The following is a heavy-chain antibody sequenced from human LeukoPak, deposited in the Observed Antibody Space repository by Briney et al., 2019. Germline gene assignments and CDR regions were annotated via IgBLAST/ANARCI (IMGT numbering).Heavy chain of an antibody. CDR1: GFTFSTYN. CDR3: ARDATYYYDSSGSGRVRPIYYYYYMDV. CDR2: ISADSTSI. D-gene: IGHD3-22*01. J-gene: IGHJ6*03. V-gene: IGHV3-48*01. Sequence: GGSLRLSCAASGFTFSTYNMNWVRQAPGKGLEWISYISADSTSIYYADSVKGRFTISRDNARNSLYLQMNSLRAEDTAVYYCARDATYYYDSSGSGRVRPIYYYYYMDVWGKGTTVTVSS.